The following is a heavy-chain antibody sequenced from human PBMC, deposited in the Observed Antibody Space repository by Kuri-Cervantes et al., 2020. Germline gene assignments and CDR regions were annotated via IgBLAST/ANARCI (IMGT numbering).Heavy chain of an antibody. CDR2: IYYSGST. Sequence: SETLSLTCTVSGGSISSYYWSWIRQPPGKGLEWIGSIYYSGSTYYNPSLKSRVTISVDTSKNQFSLKLSSVTAADTAVYYCARLFCSGGSCYSFYYYGMDVWGQGTTVTVSS. V-gene: IGHV4-59*05. CDR3: ARLFCSGGSCYSFYYYGMDV. CDR1: GGSISSYY. J-gene: IGHJ6*02. D-gene: IGHD2-15*01.